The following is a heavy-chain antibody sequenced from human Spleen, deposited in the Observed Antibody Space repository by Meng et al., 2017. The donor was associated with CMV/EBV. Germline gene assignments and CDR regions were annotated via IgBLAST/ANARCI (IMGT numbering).Heavy chain of an antibody. D-gene: IGHD3-22*01. CDR3: ARDGFDTMTSFDY. V-gene: IGHV1-2*02. CDR2: INPNSGGT. Sequence: VSYKASVYLFTGYYMHWVRQAPGQGLEWMGWINPNSGGTNYAQKFQGRVTMTRDTSISTAYMELSRLRSDDTAVYYCARDGFDTMTSFDYGGQGTLVTVS. J-gene: IGHJ4*02. CDR1: VYLFTGYY.